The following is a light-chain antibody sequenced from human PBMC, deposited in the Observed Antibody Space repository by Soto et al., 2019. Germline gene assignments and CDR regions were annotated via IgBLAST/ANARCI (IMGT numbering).Light chain of an antibody. V-gene: IGKV3-20*01. CDR2: DAS. CDR1: QSVSSSY. CDR3: QEYGSSRT. Sequence: EIVLTQSPGTLSLSPGERATLSCRASQSVSSSYLAWYQQKPGQAPRLLIYDASSRATDIPDRFSGSGSGTDFTLTISRLEPEDFAVYYCQEYGSSRTFGQGTKVEIK. J-gene: IGKJ1*01.